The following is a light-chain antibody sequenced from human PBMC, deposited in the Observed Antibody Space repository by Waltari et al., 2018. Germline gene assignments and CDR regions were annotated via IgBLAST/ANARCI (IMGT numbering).Light chain of an antibody. V-gene: IGKV1-5*03. Sequence: DIQMTQSPSTLSASVGDRVTITCRTSQNINSWFAWYQQKPGKAPKLLIYKASSLESWVPSRFSCSGSGTEFTLTITSLQPDDFATYFCHHYNNYSPWSFCQGTNVEVK. CDR2: KAS. J-gene: IGKJ1*01. CDR1: QNINSW. CDR3: HHYNNYSPWS.